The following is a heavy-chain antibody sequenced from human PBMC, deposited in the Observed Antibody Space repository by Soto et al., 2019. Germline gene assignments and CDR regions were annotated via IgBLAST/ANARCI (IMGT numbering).Heavy chain of an antibody. Sequence: QVQLQESGPGLVKPSQTLSLTCTVSGASISSGGYYWGWIRQHPGKGLEWIGFIYYIGTSYYNPSLERRITLSVATSKTLFSLTLTSVTAADPAVYYCARVLRDVLSDRYYWYFDLWGRGTLVTVSS. CDR1: GASISSGGYY. D-gene: IGHD3-16*02. V-gene: IGHV4-31*03. CDR3: ARVLRDVLSDRYYWYFDL. CDR2: IYYIGTS. J-gene: IGHJ2*01.